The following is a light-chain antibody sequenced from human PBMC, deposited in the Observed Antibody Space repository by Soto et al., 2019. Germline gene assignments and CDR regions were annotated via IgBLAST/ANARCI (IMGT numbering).Light chain of an antibody. J-gene: IGKJ4*01. V-gene: IGKV1-17*01. Sequence: DIQMTQSPSSLSASVADRVTITCRASQGIKNHLGWYQQKPGKAPKHLIYSASSLQSVVPSMFSGSGSGKAFTLTISSLQAEDFAHYYYLHGNSYPLTFGGGTKVEI. CDR3: LHGNSYPLT. CDR1: QGIKNH. CDR2: SAS.